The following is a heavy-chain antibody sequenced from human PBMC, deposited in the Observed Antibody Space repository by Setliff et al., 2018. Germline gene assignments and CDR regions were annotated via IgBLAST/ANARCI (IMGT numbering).Heavy chain of an antibody. J-gene: IGHJ3*02. V-gene: IGHV5-51*01. CDR2: IYPGDSHT. CDR3: ARDVFPYHYEGAFDI. CDR1: GYSFSNFW. D-gene: IGHD3-22*01. Sequence: PGESLKISCKGSGYSFSNFWIGWVRQMPGKGLEWMGIIYPGDSHTRYSPSFQGQVTMSADKSINTAYLQWSNLKASDTATYYCARDVFPYHYEGAFDIWGQGTMVTVSS.